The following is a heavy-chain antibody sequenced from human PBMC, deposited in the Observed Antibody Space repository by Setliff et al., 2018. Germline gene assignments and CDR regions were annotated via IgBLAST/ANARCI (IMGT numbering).Heavy chain of an antibody. J-gene: IGHJ4*02. V-gene: IGHV4-59*08. CDR3: AICRYQVPYNY. Sequence: SETLSLTCTVSGGSFSTYYWSWIRQAPGKGLEWIGHVYYSGAANYNPSLKSRVTISVDTSKNQFSLRLSSVTAADTAVYYCAICRYQVPYNYWGQGSLVTVSS. CDR2: VYYSGAA. D-gene: IGHD2-2*01. CDR1: GGSFSTYY.